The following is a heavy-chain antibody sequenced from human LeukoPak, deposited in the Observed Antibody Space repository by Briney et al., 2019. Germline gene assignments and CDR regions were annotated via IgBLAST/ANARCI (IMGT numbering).Heavy chain of an antibody. CDR1: GYTFTGYY. CDR3: ARESDYIPGGSTTWFDP. Sequence: ASVKVSCKASGYTFTGYYMHWVRQAPGQGLEWMGWISAYNGNTNYAQKLQGRVTMTTDTSTSTAYMELRSLRSDDTAVYYCARESDYIPGGSTTWFDPWGQGTLVTVSS. D-gene: IGHD3-10*02. V-gene: IGHV1-18*04. J-gene: IGHJ5*02. CDR2: ISAYNGNT.